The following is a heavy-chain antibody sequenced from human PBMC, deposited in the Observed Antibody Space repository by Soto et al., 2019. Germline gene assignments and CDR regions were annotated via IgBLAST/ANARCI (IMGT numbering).Heavy chain of an antibody. Sequence: GASVKVSCKASGYTFTSYDINWVRQATGQGLEWMGWMNPNSANTGYAQKFQGRVTMTRNTSISTAYMELSSLRSEDTAVYYCARDQCITTFRVYSMYYYGMDVWGQGTTVTVSS. V-gene: IGHV1-8*01. CDR2: MNPNSANT. CDR1: GYTFTSYD. D-gene: IGHD3-3*01. CDR3: ARDQCITTFRVYSMYYYGMDV. J-gene: IGHJ6*02.